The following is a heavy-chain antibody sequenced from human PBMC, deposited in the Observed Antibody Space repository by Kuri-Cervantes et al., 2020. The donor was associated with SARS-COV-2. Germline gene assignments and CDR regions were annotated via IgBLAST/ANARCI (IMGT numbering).Heavy chain of an antibody. CDR3: TRDDFWSGYYLY. V-gene: IGHV3-49*04. D-gene: IGHD3-3*01. Sequence: GESLKISCTASGFTFGDYAMSWVRQAPGKGLEWVGFIRSKAYGGTTEYAASVKGRFTISRDDSKSIAYLQMNSLKTEDTAVYYCTRDDFWSGYYLYWGQGTLVTVSS. CDR1: GFTFGDYA. J-gene: IGHJ4*02. CDR2: IRSKAYGGTT.